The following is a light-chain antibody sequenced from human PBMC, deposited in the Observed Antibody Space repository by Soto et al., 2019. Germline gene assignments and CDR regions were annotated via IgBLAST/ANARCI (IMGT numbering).Light chain of an antibody. CDR2: AAS. CDR3: QQADTFPLT. CDR1: QGISSW. J-gene: IGKJ4*01. V-gene: IGKV1-12*01. Sequence: DIQMTQSPSSVSASVVDRVTITCRASQGISSWVAWYQQKPGKAPNLLIYAASSLQSGVPSRFSGSGSGTEFTLTISSLQPEDFATYYCQQADTFPLTFVGGTKVEIK.